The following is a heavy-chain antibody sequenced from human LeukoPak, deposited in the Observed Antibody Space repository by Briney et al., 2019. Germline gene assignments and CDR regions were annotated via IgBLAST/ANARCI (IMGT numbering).Heavy chain of an antibody. CDR1: GFTFTSYW. J-gene: IGHJ4*02. Sequence: PGGSLTLSCATSGFTFTSYWMHWVRQVAGKGLVWLARVDHGGSGTNYADSVKGRFTISRDSAKSTVYLQMNSLRVEDTAVYYCITDLGWGQGTLVTVSS. V-gene: IGHV3-74*01. CDR3: ITDLG. D-gene: IGHD1-14*01. CDR2: VDHGGSGT.